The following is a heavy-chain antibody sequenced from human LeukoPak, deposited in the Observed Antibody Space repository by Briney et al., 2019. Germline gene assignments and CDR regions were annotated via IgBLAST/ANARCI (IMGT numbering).Heavy chain of an antibody. Sequence: GGSLRLSCAASGFTFSSYWMSWVRQAPGKGLEWVANIKQDGSEKYYVDSVKGRFTISRDNAKNSLYLQMNSLRAEDTAVYYCTCRKLVINEKNYFDYWGQGTLVTVSS. V-gene: IGHV3-7*01. D-gene: IGHD3-9*01. J-gene: IGHJ4*02. CDR1: GFTFSSYW. CDR3: TCRKLVINEKNYFDY. CDR2: IKQDGSEK.